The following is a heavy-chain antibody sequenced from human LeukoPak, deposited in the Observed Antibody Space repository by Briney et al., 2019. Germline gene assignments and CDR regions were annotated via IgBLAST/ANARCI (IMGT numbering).Heavy chain of an antibody. CDR2: ITGDSGTI. D-gene: IGHD2-15*01. Sequence: GGSLRLSCAASGFAFSSYAMNWVRQAPGKGLEWVSVITGDSGTIYYVDSMKGRFTISRDNAKNSLYLQIDNLRAEDTAVYYCARDRMGGSFDYWGQGTPVTVSS. J-gene: IGHJ4*02. CDR3: ARDRMGGSFDY. V-gene: IGHV3-48*01. CDR1: GFAFSSYA.